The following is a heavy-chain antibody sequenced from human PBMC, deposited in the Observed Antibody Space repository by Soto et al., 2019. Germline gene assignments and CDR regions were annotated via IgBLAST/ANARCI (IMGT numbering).Heavy chain of an antibody. CDR2: IYWDDDK. CDR1: GFSLSTSGVG. J-gene: IGHJ4*02. Sequence: QITLKESGPTLVKPTQTLTLTCTFSGFSLSTSGVGVGWIRQPPGKALEWLALIYWDDDKRYSPSLKSRLTITKDTSKNQVVLTMTNMDPVDTATYYCAHSSSDSSSWYLDLYLFDYWGQGTLVTVSS. V-gene: IGHV2-5*02. CDR3: AHSSSDSSSWYLDLYLFDY. D-gene: IGHD6-13*01.